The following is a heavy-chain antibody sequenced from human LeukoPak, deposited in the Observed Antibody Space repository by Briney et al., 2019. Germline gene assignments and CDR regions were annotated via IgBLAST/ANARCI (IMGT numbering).Heavy chain of an antibody. CDR2: INTNTGNP. CDR3: ARLGVRGITGTRVDSGWFDP. V-gene: IGHV7-4-1*02. Sequence: ASVKVSCKASGYTFTSYAMNWVRQAPGQGLEWMGWINTNTGNPTYAQGFTGRFVFSLDTSVSTAYLQISSLKAEDTAVYYCARLGVRGITGTRVDSGWFDPWGQGTLVTVSS. J-gene: IGHJ5*02. CDR1: GYTFTSYA. D-gene: IGHD1-7*01.